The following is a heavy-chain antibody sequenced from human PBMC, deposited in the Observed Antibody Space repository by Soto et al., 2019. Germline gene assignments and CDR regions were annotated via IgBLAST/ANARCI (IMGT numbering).Heavy chain of an antibody. V-gene: IGHV4-61*01. D-gene: IGHD3-10*01. CDR2: ISYSGSP. Sequence: SETLSLTWTVSGGSVSSGSHYWSWIRQPPGKGLEWIAYISYSGSPDYNPSLKGRVSISIDMSKNQISLKVRSVTAADTAVYYCARDRAHSLNSFDAFDIWGQVTMVTVSS. J-gene: IGHJ3*02. CDR1: GGSVSSGSHY. CDR3: ARDRAHSLNSFDAFDI.